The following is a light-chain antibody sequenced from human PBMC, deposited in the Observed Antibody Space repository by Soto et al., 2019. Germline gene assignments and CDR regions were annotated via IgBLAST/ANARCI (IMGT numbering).Light chain of an antibody. CDR3: KQYGNAPLA. CDR1: RSVRSNF. Sequence: EVVLTQSPGTLSLSPGERASLSCRASRSVRSNFLAWYYQRPGRAPRLLIYGASSRTTDIPDRFSGSVSGTDFTLTISRVEHEDVGVYYCKQYGNAPLAFGGGTRV. CDR2: GAS. V-gene: IGKV3-20*01. J-gene: IGKJ4*02.